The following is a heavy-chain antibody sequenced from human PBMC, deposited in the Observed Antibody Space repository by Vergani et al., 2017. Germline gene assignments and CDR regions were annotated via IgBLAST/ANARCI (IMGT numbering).Heavy chain of an antibody. V-gene: IGHV3-30-3*02. CDR1: GFTLGDYA. J-gene: IGHJ4*02. CDR2: IQYDGSDI. Sequence: VHLVESGGGLVQPGRSLRLSCSGSGFTLGDYAMTWVRQAPGKGLEWVAFIQYDGSDIFYAYFVEGRCTISRDNSKNSLYLQMLRLRFDNTAVYYCAYELSANRILGWLDHWGQGALVTVSS. CDR3: AYELSANRILGWLDH. D-gene: IGHD5-24*01.